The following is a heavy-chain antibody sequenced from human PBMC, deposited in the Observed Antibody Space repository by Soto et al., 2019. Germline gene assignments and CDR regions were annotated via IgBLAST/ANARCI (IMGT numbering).Heavy chain of an antibody. CDR1: GYTFTSYD. V-gene: IGHV1-8*01. CDR3: ARVGDFWSGYYPPTYYYYMDV. J-gene: IGHJ6*03. Sequence: QVQLVQSGAEVKKPGASVKVSCKASGYTFTSYDINWVRQATGQGLEWMGWMNPNSGNTGYAQKFQGRVTMTRTTSISTAYMELSSLRSEDTAVYYCARVGDFWSGYYPPTYYYYMDVWGKGTTVTVSS. D-gene: IGHD3-3*01. CDR2: MNPNSGNT.